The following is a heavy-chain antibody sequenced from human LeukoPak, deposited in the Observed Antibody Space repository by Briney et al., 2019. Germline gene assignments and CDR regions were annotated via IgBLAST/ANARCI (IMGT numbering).Heavy chain of an antibody. CDR3: ARTICSSTSCPPAY. J-gene: IGHJ4*02. Sequence: PSETLSLTCTVSGGSISSSSYYWGWIRQPPGKGLKWIGSMYYSGSTYYNPSLKSRVTISVDRSKNQFSLKLSSVTAADTAVYYCARTICSSTSCPPAYWGQGTLVTVSS. CDR2: MYYSGST. CDR1: GGSISSSSYY. D-gene: IGHD2-2*01. V-gene: IGHV4-39*01.